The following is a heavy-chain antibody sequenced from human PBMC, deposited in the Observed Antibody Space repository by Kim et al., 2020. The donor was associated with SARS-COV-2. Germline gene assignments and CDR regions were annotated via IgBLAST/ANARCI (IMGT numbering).Heavy chain of an antibody. CDR3: AKDMWAAAGPADY. V-gene: IGHV3-23*03. Sequence: GGSLRLSCAASGFTFSSYAMSWVRQAPGKGLEWVSVIYSGGSSTYYADSVKGRFTISRDNSKNTLYLQMNSLRAEDTAVYYCAKDMWAAAGPADYWGQGTLVTVSS. CDR1: GFTFSSYA. J-gene: IGHJ4*02. D-gene: IGHD6-13*01. CDR2: IYSGGSST.